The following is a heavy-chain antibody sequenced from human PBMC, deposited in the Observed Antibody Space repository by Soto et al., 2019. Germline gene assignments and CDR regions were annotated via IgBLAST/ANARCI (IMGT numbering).Heavy chain of an antibody. V-gene: IGHV3-30-3*01. CDR3: ARGQGNGDYVLYAFDI. Sequence: QVQLVESGGGVVQPGRSLRLSCAASGFTFSSYAMHWVRQAPGKGLEWVAVISYDGSNKYYADSVKGRFTISRDNSKNTLYLQMNSLRAEDTAVYYCARGQGNGDYVLYAFDIWGQGTMVTVSS. CDR1: GFTFSSYA. CDR2: ISYDGSNK. D-gene: IGHD4-17*01. J-gene: IGHJ3*02.